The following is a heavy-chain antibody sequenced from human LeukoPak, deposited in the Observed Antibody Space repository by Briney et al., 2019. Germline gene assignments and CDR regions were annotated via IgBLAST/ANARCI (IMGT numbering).Heavy chain of an antibody. CDR3: AKDNGYSSSWYPGDDY. CDR1: GFTFSSYA. CDR2: ISGSGGSI. D-gene: IGHD6-13*01. Sequence: GGSLRLSCAASGFTFSSYAMSWVRQAPGKGLEWVSAISGSGGSIYYADSVKGRFTISRDNSKNTLYLQMNSLRAEDTAVYYCAKDNGYSSSWYPGDDYWGQGTLVTVSS. J-gene: IGHJ4*02. V-gene: IGHV3-23*01.